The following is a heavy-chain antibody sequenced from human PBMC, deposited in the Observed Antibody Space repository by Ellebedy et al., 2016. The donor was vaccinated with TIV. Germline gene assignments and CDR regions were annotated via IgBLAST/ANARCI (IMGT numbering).Heavy chain of an antibody. CDR3: ANQLGIGEDAFDV. CDR1: GDTFTTYT. V-gene: IGHV1-69*13. CDR2: IIPVLHTV. Sequence: SVKVSCXASGDTFTTYTLNWVRQAPGQGLEWMGGIIPVLHTVKYAQKFQGRVTITADDSTTTGYMELSSLRSQDTAIYYCANQLGIGEDAFDVWGQGTMVIVSS. J-gene: IGHJ3*01. D-gene: IGHD1-1*01.